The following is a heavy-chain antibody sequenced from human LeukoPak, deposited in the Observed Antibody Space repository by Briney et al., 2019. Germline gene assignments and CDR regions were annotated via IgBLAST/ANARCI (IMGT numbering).Heavy chain of an antibody. Sequence: ASVKVSCKASGYTFTSYDINWVRQATGQGLEWMGWMNPNSGNTGYAQKFQGRVTMTGNTSISTAYMELSSLRSEDTAVYYCARGLSGSYWGYYYYYYGMDVWGQGTTVTVSS. J-gene: IGHJ6*02. V-gene: IGHV1-8*01. CDR3: ARGLSGSYWGYYYYYYGMDV. CDR2: MNPNSGNT. CDR1: GYTFTSYD. D-gene: IGHD1-26*01.